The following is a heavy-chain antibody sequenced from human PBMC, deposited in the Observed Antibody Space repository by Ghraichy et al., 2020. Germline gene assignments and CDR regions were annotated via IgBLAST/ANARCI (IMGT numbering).Heavy chain of an antibody. CDR3: ARLFYHGGSRYFQY. CDR2: IYWDDEK. V-gene: IGHV2-5*02. Sequence: SGPTVKPTQALTLTCTFSGFSLSTVGVSVGWIRQPPGEALEWLVLIYWDDEKRYSPSLESRLTITKDTSRNQVVLTLTNVDPVDTATYYCARLFYHGGSRYFQYWGQGTLVTVSS. J-gene: IGHJ1*01. D-gene: IGHD2-15*01. CDR1: GFSLSTVGVS.